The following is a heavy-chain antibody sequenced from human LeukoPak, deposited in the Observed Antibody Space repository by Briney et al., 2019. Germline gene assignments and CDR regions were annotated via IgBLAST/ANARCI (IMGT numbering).Heavy chain of an antibody. J-gene: IGHJ6*02. CDR3: AKPGDYYDSSGYYYYYYGMDV. Sequence: GGSLRLSCAASGFTFDDYAMHWVRQAPGKGLEWVSGISWNSGSIGYADSVKGRFTISRDNAKNSLYLQMNSLRAEDTAVYYCAKPGDYYDSSGYYYYYYGMDVWGQGTTVTVSS. CDR2: ISWNSGSI. CDR1: GFTFDDYA. D-gene: IGHD3-22*01. V-gene: IGHV3-9*01.